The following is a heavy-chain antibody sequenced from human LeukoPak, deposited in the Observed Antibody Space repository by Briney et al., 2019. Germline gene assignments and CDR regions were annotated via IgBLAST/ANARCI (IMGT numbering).Heavy chain of an antibody. CDR2: FSGSGGST. CDR1: GFTFSSFA. D-gene: IGHD5-12*01. V-gene: IGHV3-23*01. CDR3: ARGPSGYHNT. Sequence: GGSLRLSCAASGFTFSSFAMSWVRQAPGKGLEWVSTFSGSGGSTYYADSVKGRFSISRDNSKNTLYLQMNSLRAEDTAVYYCARGPSGYHNTGGQGTLVTVSS. J-gene: IGHJ4*02.